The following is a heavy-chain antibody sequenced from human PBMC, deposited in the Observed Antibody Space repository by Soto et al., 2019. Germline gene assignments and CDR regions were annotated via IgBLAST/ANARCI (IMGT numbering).Heavy chain of an antibody. CDR3: VGGYGWLPDF. Sequence: EVQLVESGGGLVQPGGSLRLSCAVSGITFSPPWMNWVRQTPGKGLGWVAIINQDGTEIIYVDSVKGRFTISRDNAKNSLYLQMNSLRAEDTAVYYCVGGYGWLPDFWGQGTLVTGSS. J-gene: IGHJ4*02. V-gene: IGHV3-7*05. D-gene: IGHD6-19*01. CDR2: INQDGTEI. CDR1: GITFSPPW.